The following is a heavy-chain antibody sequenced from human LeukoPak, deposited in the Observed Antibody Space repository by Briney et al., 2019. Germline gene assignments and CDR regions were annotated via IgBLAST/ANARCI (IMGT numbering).Heavy chain of an antibody. Sequence: ASVKVSCKASGYTFTGYYMHWVRQAPGQGLEWMGWINPNSGGTNYAQKFQGRVTMTRDTSTSTVYMELSSLRSEDTAVYYCARVSTSRFDYWGQGTLVTVSS. J-gene: IGHJ4*02. CDR2: INPNSGGT. CDR3: ARVSTSRFDY. V-gene: IGHV1-2*02. CDR1: GYTFTGYY. D-gene: IGHD2-2*01.